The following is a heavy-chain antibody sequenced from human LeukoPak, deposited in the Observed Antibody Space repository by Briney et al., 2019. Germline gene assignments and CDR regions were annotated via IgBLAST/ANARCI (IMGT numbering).Heavy chain of an antibody. Sequence: SETLSLTCTVSGGSIGSYYWSWIRQPPGKGLEWIGYIYYSGSTSYSPSLTSRVTISVDTSKNQFSLKLTSVTAADTAVYYCATSLGELRVLDYWGQGTLVTVSS. CDR1: GGSIGSYY. D-gene: IGHD1-7*01. J-gene: IGHJ4*02. V-gene: IGHV4-59*01. CDR2: IYYSGST. CDR3: ATSLGELRVLDY.